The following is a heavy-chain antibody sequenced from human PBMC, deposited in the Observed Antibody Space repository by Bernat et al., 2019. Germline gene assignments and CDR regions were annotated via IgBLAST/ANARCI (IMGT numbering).Heavy chain of an antibody. Sequence: QVQLVQSGAEVKKPGASVKVSCKGSGYSFTPYALHWVRQAPGQRLEWMGWFNNANGDTRYAQKFQGRVTITRDTSARTAYMELSSLRSEDTAVYYCAREDYYDGRSYVMEVWGQGTTVTVSS. CDR2: FNNANGDT. J-gene: IGHJ6*02. CDR3: AREDYYDGRSYVMEV. V-gene: IGHV1-3*04. D-gene: IGHD3-22*01. CDR1: GYSFTPYA.